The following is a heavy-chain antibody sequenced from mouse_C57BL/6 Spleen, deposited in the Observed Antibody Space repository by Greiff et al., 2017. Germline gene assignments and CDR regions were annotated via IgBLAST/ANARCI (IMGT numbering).Heavy chain of an antibody. V-gene: IGHV5-12*01. CDR3: ARHDYYGYGRDWYVDV. CDR2: ISNGGGST. D-gene: IGHD2-2*01. J-gene: IGHJ1*03. CDR1: GFTFSDYY. Sequence: DVQLVESGGGLVQPGGSLKLSCAASGFTFSDYYMYWVRQTPEKRLEWVAYISNGGGSTYYPATVQGRFTISRDNAKNTLYLQMSRLKSEDTAMYYCARHDYYGYGRDWYVDVWGTGTTGTVSA.